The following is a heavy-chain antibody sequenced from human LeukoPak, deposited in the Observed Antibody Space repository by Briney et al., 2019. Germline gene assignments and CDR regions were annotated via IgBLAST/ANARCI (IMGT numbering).Heavy chain of an antibody. CDR2: IIPILGIA. CDR3: ARSAVGATGGY. V-gene: IGHV1-69*04. J-gene: IGHJ4*02. Sequence: SVKVSCKASGGTFSSYAISWVRQAPGQGLEWMGRIIPILGIANYAQKFQGRVTITADKSTSTAYVELSSLRSEDTAVYYCARSAVGATGGYWGQGTLVTVSS. CDR1: GGTFSSYA. D-gene: IGHD1-26*01.